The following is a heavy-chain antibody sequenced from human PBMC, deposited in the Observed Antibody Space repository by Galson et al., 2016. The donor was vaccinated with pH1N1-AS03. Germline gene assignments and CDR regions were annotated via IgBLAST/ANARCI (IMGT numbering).Heavy chain of an antibody. Sequence: SLRLSCAASGFTFSTHTMHWVRQAPGKGLEWVAAISYDGGDKFYADSVKGRFTISRDNSTNTLYLQVNSLTAEDTAVYYCAREKSNGGADYSGMDVGGQEPTVTVSS. CDR3: AREKSNGGADYSGMDV. CDR2: ISYDGGDK. CDR1: GFTFSTHT. V-gene: IGHV3-30-3*01. D-gene: IGHD3-16*01. J-gene: IGHJ6*02.